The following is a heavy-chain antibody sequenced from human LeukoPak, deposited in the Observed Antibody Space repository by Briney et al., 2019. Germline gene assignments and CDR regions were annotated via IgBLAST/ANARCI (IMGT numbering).Heavy chain of an antibody. D-gene: IGHD2-15*01. V-gene: IGHV3-7*01. J-gene: IGHJ4*02. CDR1: GFTFSSYW. Sequence: GGSLRLSRAASGFTFSSYWMTWVRQAPGKGLEWVANIKQDGSDKYYVDSVKGRFTVSRDNAKNSLYLQMTSLRAEDTAVYYCARDWTATLDYWGQGTLVTVSS. CDR3: ARDWTATLDY. CDR2: IKQDGSDK.